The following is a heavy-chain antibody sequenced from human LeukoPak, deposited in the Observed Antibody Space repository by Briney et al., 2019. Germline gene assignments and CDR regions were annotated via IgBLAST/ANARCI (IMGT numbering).Heavy chain of an antibody. J-gene: IGHJ6*02. D-gene: IGHD6-19*01. CDR3: ARAEYSSGWGYYYGMDV. Sequence: ASVKVSCKASGYTFTSYGISWVRQAPGQGLEWMGWISAYNGNTNYAQKLQGRVTMTTDTSTSTAYMELRSLRSDDTAVYYCARAEYSSGWGYYYGMDVWGQGTTVTVSS. CDR1: GYTFTSYG. CDR2: ISAYNGNT. V-gene: IGHV1-18*01.